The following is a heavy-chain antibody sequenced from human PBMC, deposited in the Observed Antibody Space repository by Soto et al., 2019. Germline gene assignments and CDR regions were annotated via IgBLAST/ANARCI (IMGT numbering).Heavy chain of an antibody. CDR2: ISAYNGNT. CDR1: GYTFTSYG. CDR3: ARYGVAAKWPYGMDV. D-gene: IGHD3-10*01. J-gene: IGHJ6*02. V-gene: IGHV1-18*01. Sequence: ASVKVSCKASGYTFTSYGISWVRQAPGQGLEWMGWISAYNGNTNYAQKLQGRVTVTTDTSTSTAYMELRSLRSDDTAVYYCARYGVAAKWPYGMDVWGQGTTVTVSS.